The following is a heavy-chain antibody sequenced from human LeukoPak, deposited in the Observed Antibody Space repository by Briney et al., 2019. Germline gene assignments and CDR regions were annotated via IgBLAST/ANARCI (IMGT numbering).Heavy chain of an antibody. V-gene: IGHV3-23*01. Sequence: GGSLRLSCTASGFTFSIYAMSWVRQAPGKRLEWVSAISGSDAGTYYADSVKGRFTISRDNSKSTLYLQMDSLRVEDTAIYYCVRGGLSSSWFESWGQGVLVTVSS. CDR3: VRGGLSSSWFES. D-gene: IGHD2/OR15-2a*01. CDR2: ISGSDAGT. J-gene: IGHJ5*01. CDR1: GFTFSIYA.